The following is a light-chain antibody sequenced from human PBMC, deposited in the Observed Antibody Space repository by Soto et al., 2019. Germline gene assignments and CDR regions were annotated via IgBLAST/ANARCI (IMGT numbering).Light chain of an antibody. CDR2: FNSDGSH. Sequence: QPVLTQSPSASASLGASVKLTCTLSSGHSSYAIAWHQQQPEKGPRYLMKFNSDGSHSKGDGIPDRFSGSSSGAERYLTISSLQSEDEADYYCQTWGTGTLVVCGGTKLTVL. CDR1: SGHSSYA. J-gene: IGLJ2*01. CDR3: QTWGTGTLV. V-gene: IGLV4-69*01.